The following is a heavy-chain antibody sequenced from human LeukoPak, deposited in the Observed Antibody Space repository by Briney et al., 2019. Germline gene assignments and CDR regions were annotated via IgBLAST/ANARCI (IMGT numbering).Heavy chain of an antibody. V-gene: IGHV3-74*01. CDR2: IKNDGSSS. J-gene: IGHJ4*02. CDR1: GFTFSSYFW. D-gene: IGHD4-23*01. Sequence: GGSLRLSCAASGFTFSSYFWMHWVRQGPGKGLVWVSRIKNDGSSSTYADSVKGRFTISRDNAKNSLYLQMNTLRAEDTAVYYCVRDLDLGGYSSFEYWGQGTLVTVSS. CDR3: VRDLDLGGYSSFEY.